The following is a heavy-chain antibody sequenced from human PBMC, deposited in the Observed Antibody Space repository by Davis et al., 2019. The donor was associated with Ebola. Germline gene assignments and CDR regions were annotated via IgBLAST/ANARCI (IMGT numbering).Heavy chain of an antibody. V-gene: IGHV1-46*01. D-gene: IGHD3-10*01. J-gene: IGHJ4*02. CDR2: INPSGGGT. Sequence: ASVKVSCKASGYTFTSYYIHWVRLAPGQGLEWMGIINPSGGGTSYAQKFEDRVTVTRDTSTSTVYVELSSLRSDDTAVYYCGILFSGFDYWGQGTLVTVSS. CDR3: GILFSGFDY. CDR1: GYTFTSYY.